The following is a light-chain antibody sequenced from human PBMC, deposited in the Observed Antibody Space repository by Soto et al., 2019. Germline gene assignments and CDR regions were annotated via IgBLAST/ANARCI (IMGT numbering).Light chain of an antibody. CDR2: LNSDGSH. V-gene: IGLV4-69*01. Sequence: QLVLTQSPSASASLGAWVKLTCTLSSGHSSYAIAWHQQQPEKGPRYLMKLNSDGSHSKGDGIPDRCSGSSSGAERYLTISSLQSEDEADYYCQTWGTGIWVFGGGTKLTVL. CDR3: QTWGTGIWV. J-gene: IGLJ3*02. CDR1: SGHSSYA.